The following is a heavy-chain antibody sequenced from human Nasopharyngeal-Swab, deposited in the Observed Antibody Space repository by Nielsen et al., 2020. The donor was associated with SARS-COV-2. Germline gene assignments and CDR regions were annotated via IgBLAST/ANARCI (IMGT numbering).Heavy chain of an antibody. CDR3: ARALHIYYYDSSGYFGDAFDI. J-gene: IGHJ3*02. CDR2: FSGSGGST. D-gene: IGHD3-22*01. Sequence: RQCPGKGLDRVSAFSGSGGSTYYADSVKGRFTISRDNAKNSLYLQMNSLRAEDTAVYYCARALHIYYYDSSGYFGDAFDIWGQGTMVTVSS. V-gene: IGHV3-23*01.